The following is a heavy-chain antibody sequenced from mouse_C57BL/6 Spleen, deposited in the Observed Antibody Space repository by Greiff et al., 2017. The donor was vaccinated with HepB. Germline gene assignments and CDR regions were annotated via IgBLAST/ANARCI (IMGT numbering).Heavy chain of an antibody. J-gene: IGHJ2*01. V-gene: IGHV1-39*01. CDR1: GYSFTDYN. D-gene: IGHD2-5*01. CDR3: GGTSNYDVLFDY. CDR2: INPNYGTT. Sequence: VQLQQSGPELVQPGASVKISCKASGYSFTDYNMNWVKQSNGKSLEWIGVINPNYGTTSYNQKFKGKATLTVDQSSSTAYMQLNSLTSEDSAVYYCGGTSNYDVLFDYWGQGTTRTVSS.